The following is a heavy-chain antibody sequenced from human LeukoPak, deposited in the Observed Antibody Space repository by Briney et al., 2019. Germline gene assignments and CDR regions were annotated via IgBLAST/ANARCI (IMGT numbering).Heavy chain of an antibody. J-gene: IGHJ6*03. CDR1: GYTFTSYA. V-gene: IGHV7-4-1*02. D-gene: IGHD4-17*01. CDR3: ARGAVTTVYYMDV. Sequence: ASVKVSCKPSGYTFTSYAMNWVRQAPGQGLEWMGWINTNTGNPTYAQGFTGRFVFSLDTSVSTAYLQISSLKAEDTAVYYCARGAVTTVYYMDVWGKGTTVTVSS. CDR2: INTNTGNP.